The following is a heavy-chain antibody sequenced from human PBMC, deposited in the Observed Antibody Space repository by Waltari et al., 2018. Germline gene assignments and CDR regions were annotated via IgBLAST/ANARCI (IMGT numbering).Heavy chain of an antibody. J-gene: IGHJ6*02. D-gene: IGHD3-22*01. CDR3: AKVKRDSSGFYYYYGMDV. V-gene: IGHV3-23*01. CDR2: ISGSGGYT. Sequence: EVQLLESGGGLVQPGGSLRLSCAASGFTFSSYAMSWVRQAPGKGLEWVSAISGSGGYTYCADSGEGRFTISIGNSKNTLYLKMNSLRAEDTAVYYCAKVKRDSSGFYYYYGMDVWGRGTTVTVSS. CDR1: GFTFSSYA.